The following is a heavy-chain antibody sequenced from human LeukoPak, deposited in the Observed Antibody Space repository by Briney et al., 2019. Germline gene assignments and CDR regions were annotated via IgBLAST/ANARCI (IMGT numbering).Heavy chain of an antibody. CDR3: ATERSSGWYVFYYGMDV. CDR2: ISYDGSNK. Sequence: GRSLRLSCAASGFTFSSYAMHWVRQAPGKGLEWVAVISYDGSNKYYADSVKGRFTISRDNSKNTLYLQMSSLRAEDTAVYYCATERSSGWYVFYYGMDVWGQGTTVTVSS. V-gene: IGHV3-30-3*01. CDR1: GFTFSSYA. J-gene: IGHJ6*02. D-gene: IGHD6-19*01.